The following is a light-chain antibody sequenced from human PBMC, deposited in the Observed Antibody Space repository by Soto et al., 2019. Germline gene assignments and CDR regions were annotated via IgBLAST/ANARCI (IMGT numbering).Light chain of an antibody. CDR1: SSNIGSNY. J-gene: IGLJ2*01. V-gene: IGLV1-47*01. CDR3: QSYDSSLSAL. CDR2: RNN. Sequence: QSVLTQPPSASGTPGQRVTISCSGSSSNIGSNYVYWYQQLPGTAPKLLIYRNNQRPSGVPDRFSGSKSGTSASLAITGLQAEDEADYYCQSYDSSLSALFGGGTQLTVL.